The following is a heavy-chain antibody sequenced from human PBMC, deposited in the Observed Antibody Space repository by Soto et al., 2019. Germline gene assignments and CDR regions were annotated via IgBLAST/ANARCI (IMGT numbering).Heavy chain of an antibody. V-gene: IGHV1-46*03. D-gene: IGHD4-17*01. CDR1: GYTFTSYY. CDR3: ARDKVPYGDYEYYYYYMDV. J-gene: IGHJ6*03. CDR2: INPSGGST. Sequence: QVQLVQSGAEVKKPGASVKVSCKASGYTFTSYYMHWVRQAPGQGLEWMGIINPSGGSTSYAQKFQGRVTMTRDTSTSTVYLELSSLRSEDTAVYYCARDKVPYGDYEYYYYYMDVWGKGTTVTVSS.